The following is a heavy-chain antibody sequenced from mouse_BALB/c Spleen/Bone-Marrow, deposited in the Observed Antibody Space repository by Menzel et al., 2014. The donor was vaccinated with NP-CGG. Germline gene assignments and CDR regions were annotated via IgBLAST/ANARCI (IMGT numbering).Heavy chain of an antibody. Sequence: VQGVESGAELAKPGASVKMSCKASGYAFSSSWMNWVKQRPGQGLEWIGRIYPGDGDTKYNGKFKGKATLTADKSSSTAYMQLSSLTSVDSAVYFCARSDGYRDMDYWGQGTSVTVSS. J-gene: IGHJ4*01. CDR3: ARSDGYRDMDY. CDR2: IYPGDGDT. V-gene: IGHV1-82*01. CDR1: GYAFSSSW. D-gene: IGHD2-3*01.